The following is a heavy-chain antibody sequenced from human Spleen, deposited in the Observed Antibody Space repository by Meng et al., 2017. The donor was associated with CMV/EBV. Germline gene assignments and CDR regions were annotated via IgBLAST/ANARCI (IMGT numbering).Heavy chain of an antibody. Sequence: GGSLRLSCAASGFTFSSYGMHWVRQAPGKGLEWVAFIRYDGSNKYYADSVKGRFTISRDNSKNTLYLQMNSLRAEDTAVYYCAKDRNPTMTTVTASWFDPWGQGTLVTVSS. J-gene: IGHJ5*02. D-gene: IGHD4-11*01. V-gene: IGHV3-30*02. CDR1: GFTFSSYG. CDR3: AKDRNPTMTTVTASWFDP. CDR2: IRYDGSNK.